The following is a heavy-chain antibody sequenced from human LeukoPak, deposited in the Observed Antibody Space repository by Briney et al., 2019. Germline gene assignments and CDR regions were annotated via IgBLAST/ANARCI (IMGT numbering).Heavy chain of an antibody. Sequence: GGSLRLSCAASGFTFSSYPMSWVRQAPGKGLEWVSAISGSGGSTYYADSVKGRFTISRDNSKNTLYLQMNSLRAEDTAVYYCAKGHDYCSSTSCYELVLAFDIWGQGTMVAVSS. CDR3: AKGHDYCSSTSCYELVLAFDI. D-gene: IGHD2-2*01. CDR2: ISGSGGST. J-gene: IGHJ3*02. CDR1: GFTFSSYP. V-gene: IGHV3-23*01.